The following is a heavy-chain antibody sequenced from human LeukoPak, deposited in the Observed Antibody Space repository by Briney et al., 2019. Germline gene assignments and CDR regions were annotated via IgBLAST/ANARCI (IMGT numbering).Heavy chain of an antibody. CDR3: AKGNCGGDCYTYYYFYMDV. CDR1: GFTFSSYG. Sequence: PGGSLRLSCAASGFTFSSYGMHWVRQAPGKGLEWVAFIRFDGSNKYYADSVKGRFTIPRDNSKNTLYLQMNGLRAEDTAVYYCAKGNCGGDCYTYYYFYMDVWGKGTTVTVSS. CDR2: IRFDGSNK. J-gene: IGHJ6*03. V-gene: IGHV3-30*02. D-gene: IGHD2-21*02.